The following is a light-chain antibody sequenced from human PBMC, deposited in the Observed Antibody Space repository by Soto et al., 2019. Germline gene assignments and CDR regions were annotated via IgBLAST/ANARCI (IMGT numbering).Light chain of an antibody. J-gene: IGKJ1*01. CDR1: QSVSSN. Sequence: EIVMTQSPATLSVSPGERATLSCRASQSVSSNLAWYQQKPGQAPRLLIYGASTRATGIPARFSGSGSGTEFTPTISSLQSEDVAVYYCQQYNNWPWTFGQGTKVELK. V-gene: IGKV3-15*01. CDR3: QQYNNWPWT. CDR2: GAS.